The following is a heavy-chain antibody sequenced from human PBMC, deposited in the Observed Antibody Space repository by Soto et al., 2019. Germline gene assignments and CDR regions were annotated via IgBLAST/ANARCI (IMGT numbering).Heavy chain of an antibody. V-gene: IGHV3-23*01. CDR1: GCTIIIYA. CDR3: ASTHSGSDYPFDC. J-gene: IGHJ4*02. D-gene: IGHD5-12*01. Sequence: WWSLRLSCAVSGCTIIIYAISWFRQDPGKGREWMPAISYTGSSTYYAASVKSRFTLSGDNSKNTLYLHMNRLSAADTAVYYCASTHSGSDYPFDCWGPGTLVTVSS. CDR2: ISYTGSST.